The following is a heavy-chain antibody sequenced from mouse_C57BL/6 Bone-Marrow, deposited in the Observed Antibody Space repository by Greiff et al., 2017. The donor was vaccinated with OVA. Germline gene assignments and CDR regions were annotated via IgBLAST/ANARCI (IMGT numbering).Heavy chain of an antibody. CDR1: GYSITSDY. J-gene: IGHJ4*01. Sequence: EVKVVESGPGLAKPSQTLSLTCSVTGYSITSDYWNWIRKFPGNKLEYMGYISYSGSTYYNPSLKSRISITRDTSKNQYYLQLNSVTTEDTATYYCARGITTVVDGYAMDYWGQGTSVTVSS. CDR2: ISYSGST. D-gene: IGHD1-1*01. CDR3: ARGITTVVDGYAMDY. V-gene: IGHV3-8*01.